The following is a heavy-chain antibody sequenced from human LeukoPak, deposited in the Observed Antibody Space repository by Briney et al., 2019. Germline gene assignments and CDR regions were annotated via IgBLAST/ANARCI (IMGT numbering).Heavy chain of an antibody. Sequence: PSETLSLTCTVSGGSISNYYWSWIRQPPGKGLEWIGYIHNSGSTNCDPSLKSRVTISVDTSKNQFSPTLNSVTAADTAVYYCARGWRGVVGATSFDYWGQGTLVTVSS. CDR3: ARGWRGVVGATSFDY. V-gene: IGHV4-59*01. J-gene: IGHJ4*02. CDR1: GGSISNYY. CDR2: IHNSGST. D-gene: IGHD1-26*01.